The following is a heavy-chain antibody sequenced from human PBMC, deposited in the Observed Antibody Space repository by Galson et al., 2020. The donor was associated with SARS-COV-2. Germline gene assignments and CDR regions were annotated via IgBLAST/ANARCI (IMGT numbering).Heavy chain of an antibody. CDR2: INSDGSST. J-gene: IGHJ4*02. D-gene: IGHD6-19*01. CDR1: GFTFSSSW. CDR3: ARVGTRSGWKYYFDY. V-gene: IGHV3-74*01. Sequence: TGGSLRLSCAASGFTFSSSWMHWVRQAPGKGLVWVSRINSDGSSTSYADSVKGRFTISRDNAKNTLYLQMNSLRAEDTAVYYCARVGTRSGWKYYFDYWCQGTLVTVSS.